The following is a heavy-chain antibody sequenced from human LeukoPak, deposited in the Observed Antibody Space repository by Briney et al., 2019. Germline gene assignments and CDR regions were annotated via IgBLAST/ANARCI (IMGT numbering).Heavy chain of an antibody. CDR1: GYTLTELS. D-gene: IGHD3-22*01. CDR2: FDPEDGET. J-gene: IGHJ6*03. CDR3: ARGIRHYYDSSGRTRRYYYYYMDV. Sequence: ASVKVSCKVSGYTLTELSMHWVRQAPGKGLEWMGGFDPEDGETIYAQKFQGRVTMTRNTSISTAYMELSSLRSEDTAVYYCARGIRHYYDSSGRTRRYYYYYMDVWGKGTTVTVSS. V-gene: IGHV1-24*01.